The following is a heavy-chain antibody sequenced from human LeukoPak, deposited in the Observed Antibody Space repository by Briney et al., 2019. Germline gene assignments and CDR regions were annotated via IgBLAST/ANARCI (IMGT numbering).Heavy chain of an antibody. CDR1: GGSISSYY. CDR2: IYYSGST. Sequence: SETLSLTCTVSGGSISSYYWSWIRQPPGKGLEWIGYIYYSGSTNYNPSLKSRVTISVDTSKNQFSLKLSSVTAADTAVYYCARGDYDYVWGSVQSWGQGTLVTVSS. D-gene: IGHD3-16*01. J-gene: IGHJ4*02. CDR3: ARGDYDYVWGSVQS. V-gene: IGHV4-59*01.